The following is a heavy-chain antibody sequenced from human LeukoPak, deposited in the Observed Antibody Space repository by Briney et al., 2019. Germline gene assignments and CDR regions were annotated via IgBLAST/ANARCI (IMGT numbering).Heavy chain of an antibody. CDR3: ARGRNIEMTTMSGGSDY. CDR1: GYTFTDYY. Sequence: ASVKVSCKASGYTFTDYYMHWVRQAPAPGLEWMGWLNPNSGDTNYAQKLQGRVSMTRDTSISTAYMDLTDLKSDDTAVYSSARGRNIEMTTMSGGSDYWGQGTLVTVSS. D-gene: IGHD5-24*01. V-gene: IGHV1-2*02. CDR2: LNPNSGDT. J-gene: IGHJ4*02.